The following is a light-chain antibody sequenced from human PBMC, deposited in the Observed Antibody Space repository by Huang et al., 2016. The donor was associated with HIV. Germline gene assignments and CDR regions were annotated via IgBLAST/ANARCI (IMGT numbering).Light chain of an antibody. CDR3: QQYSHWPQT. CDR1: QSINTN. Sequence: EIVLTQSPATLSVSPGERATLSCRASQSINTNLAWYQQKYGQAPRLLISCASTRASGIPARFSGSGSRTEVTLTISSLQSEDFAGYYCQQYSHWPQTFGQGTKVEIK. CDR2: CAS. J-gene: IGKJ1*01. V-gene: IGKV3-15*01.